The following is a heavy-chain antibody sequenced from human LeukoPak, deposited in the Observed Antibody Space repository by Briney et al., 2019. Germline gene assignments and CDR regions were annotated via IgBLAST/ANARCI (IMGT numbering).Heavy chain of an antibody. Sequence: PGGSLRLSCAASGFTFSSYEMNWVRQAPGKGLEWVANIKRDGSEKYYVDSVKGRFTISRDNAKNSLYLQMNSLRAEDTAVYYCARDTSSPMDVWGKGTTVTVSS. CDR2: IKRDGSEK. V-gene: IGHV3-7*01. D-gene: IGHD2/OR15-2a*01. J-gene: IGHJ6*04. CDR3: ARDTSSPMDV. CDR1: GFTFSSYE.